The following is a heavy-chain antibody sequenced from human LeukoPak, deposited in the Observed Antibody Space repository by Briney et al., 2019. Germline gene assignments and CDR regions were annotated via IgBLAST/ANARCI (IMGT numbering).Heavy chain of an antibody. V-gene: IGHV3-21*01. CDR1: GFTFNSYS. CDR3: ARDPPYCSGDSCYFDS. J-gene: IGHJ4*02. CDR2: ISSSSTYI. D-gene: IGHD2-15*01. Sequence: PGVSPRLSCAASGFTFNSYSMNCGCQAPGKGLEWVSSISSSSTYIHYADSVKGRFTISRDNGKRSLYMQMNSLRAEDTAVYYCARDPPYCSGDSCYFDSWGQGTLVTVS.